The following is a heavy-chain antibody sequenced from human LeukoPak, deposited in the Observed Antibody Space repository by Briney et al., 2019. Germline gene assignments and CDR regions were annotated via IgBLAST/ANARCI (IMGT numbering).Heavy chain of an antibody. Sequence: GGSVRLSCAASGFTVSSNYMSWVRQAPGKGLEWVSVIYSGGSTYYADSVKGRFTISRDNSKNTLYLQMNSLRAEDTAVYYCARALYSSGWYLRYFDYWGQGTLVTVSS. V-gene: IGHV3-53*01. CDR3: ARALYSSGWYLRYFDY. CDR2: IYSGGST. J-gene: IGHJ4*02. CDR1: GFTVSSNY. D-gene: IGHD6-19*01.